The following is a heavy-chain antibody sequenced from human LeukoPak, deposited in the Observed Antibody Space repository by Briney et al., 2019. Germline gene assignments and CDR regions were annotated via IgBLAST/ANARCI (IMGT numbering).Heavy chain of an antibody. CDR3: ARHSRYCSSTSCQPDY. CDR2: IYYSGST. V-gene: IGHV4-59*08. Sequence: SETLSLTCAVYGGSFSGYYWSWIRQPPGKGLEWIGYIYYSGSTNYNPSLKSRVTISVDTSKNQFSLKLSSVTAADTAVYYCARHSRYCSSTSCQPDYWGQGTLVTVSS. D-gene: IGHD2-2*01. CDR1: GGSFSGYY. J-gene: IGHJ4*02.